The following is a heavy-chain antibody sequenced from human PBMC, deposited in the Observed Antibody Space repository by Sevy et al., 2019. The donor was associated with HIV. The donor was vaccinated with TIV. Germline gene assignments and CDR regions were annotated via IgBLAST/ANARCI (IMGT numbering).Heavy chain of an antibody. CDR2: IRYDGSNK. CDR1: GFTFSSYG. Sequence: GGSLRLSCAASGFTFSSYGMHCVRQAPGKGLEWVAFIRYDGSNKYYADSVKGRFTISRDNSKNTLYLQMNSPRTEDTAVYYCPRTGTGGNYFDYWGQGTLVCVSS. V-gene: IGHV3-30*02. J-gene: IGHJ4*02. D-gene: IGHD3-16*01. CDR3: PRTGTGGNYFDY.